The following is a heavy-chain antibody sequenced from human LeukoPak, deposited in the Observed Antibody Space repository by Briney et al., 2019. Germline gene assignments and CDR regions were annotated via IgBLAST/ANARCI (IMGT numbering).Heavy chain of an antibody. V-gene: IGHV3-7*01. CDR3: AALWDGGY. J-gene: IGHJ4*02. CDR1: EFTFSNYW. D-gene: IGHD3-16*01. CDR2: IKQDGSKR. Sequence: GGSLRLSCEASEFTFSNYWMSWVRQAPGKGLEWVADIKQDGSKRYYVDSVKGRFTVSRDNAKNSLFLQMDSLRAEDSAVYYCAALWDGGYWGQGTLVTVSS.